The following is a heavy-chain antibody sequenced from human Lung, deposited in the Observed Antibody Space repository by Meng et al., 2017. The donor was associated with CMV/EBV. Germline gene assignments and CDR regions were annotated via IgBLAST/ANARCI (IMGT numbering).Heavy chain of an antibody. Sequence: QVQLVESGGXVVQPGRSLRLSCAASGFTFSSYAMHWVRQAPGKGLEWVAVISYDGSNKYYADSVKGRFTISRDNSKNTLYLQMNSLRAEDTAVYYCARELILWFGELDYWGQGTLVTVSS. D-gene: IGHD3-10*01. J-gene: IGHJ4*02. CDR2: ISYDGSNK. V-gene: IGHV3-30-3*01. CDR3: ARELILWFGELDY. CDR1: GFTFSSYA.